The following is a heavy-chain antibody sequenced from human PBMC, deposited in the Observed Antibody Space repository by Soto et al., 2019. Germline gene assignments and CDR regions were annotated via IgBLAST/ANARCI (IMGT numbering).Heavy chain of an antibody. CDR2: IKQDGSEK. CDR3: ARDRVPAAIGGVYGMDV. V-gene: IGHV3-7*03. D-gene: IGHD2-2*02. J-gene: IGHJ6*02. CDR1: GFTFSSYW. Sequence: EVQLVESGGGLVQPGGSLRLSCAASGFTFSSYWMSWVRQAPGKGLEWVANIKQDGSEKYYVDSVKGRFTISRDNAKNSLYLQMNSLRAEDTAVYYCARDRVPAAIGGVYGMDVWGQGTTVTVSS.